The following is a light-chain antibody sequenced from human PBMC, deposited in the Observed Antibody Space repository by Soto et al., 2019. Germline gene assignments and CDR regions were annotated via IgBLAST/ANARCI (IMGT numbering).Light chain of an antibody. CDR1: SGDVGGYNL. CDR3: CSYAGNSEV. Sequence: QSVLPQPSSVSGSPGQSITIPCPGTSGDVGGYNLVSWYQQHPGKAPKLMIYEVTERPSGVSNRFSGSKSGNTASLTISGLQPDDEADYYCCSYAGNSEVFGTGTKVTVL. CDR2: EVT. V-gene: IGLV2-23*02. J-gene: IGLJ1*01.